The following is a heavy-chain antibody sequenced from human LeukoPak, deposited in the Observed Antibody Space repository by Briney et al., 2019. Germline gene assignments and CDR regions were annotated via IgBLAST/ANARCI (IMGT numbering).Heavy chain of an antibody. J-gene: IGHJ5*02. CDR2: IYTSGIT. Sequence: PSETLSLTCAVSGASISSGSYYWSWIRQPAGKEPEWIGRIYTSGITKYNPSVESRVTISADTSKNQFSLELISVTAADTAVYYCARMDYYGSGSSRRNWFDPWGQGTLVTVSS. V-gene: IGHV4-61*02. CDR1: GASISSGSYY. CDR3: ARMDYYGSGSSRRNWFDP. D-gene: IGHD3-10*01.